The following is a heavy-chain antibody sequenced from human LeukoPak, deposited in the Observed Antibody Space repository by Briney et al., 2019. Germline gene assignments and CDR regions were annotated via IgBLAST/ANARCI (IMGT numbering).Heavy chain of an antibody. V-gene: IGHV3-23*01. CDR1: GFSSNSDW. J-gene: IGHJ4*02. Sequence: GGSLRLSCAASGFSSNSDWMDWVRQAPGKGLEWVSTINGGGVNTHYADSVGGRFTISRDNSKNTLFLQMNSLRDEDTAVYYCAKDLYSNYGPADYWGQGTLVTVSS. CDR2: INGGGVNT. D-gene: IGHD4-11*01. CDR3: AKDLYSNYGPADY.